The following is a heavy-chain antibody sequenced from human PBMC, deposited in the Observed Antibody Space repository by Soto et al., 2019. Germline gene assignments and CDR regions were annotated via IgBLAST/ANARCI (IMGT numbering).Heavy chain of an antibody. D-gene: IGHD2-15*01. J-gene: IGHJ6*02. CDR2: ISGSGGST. Sequence: PGGSLRLSCAASGFTFSSYAMSWVRQAPGKGLEWVSAISGSGGSTYYADSVKGRFTISRDNSKNTLYLQMNSLRAEDTAVYYCATDPVVVVAATDYYGMDVWGQGTTVTVSS. V-gene: IGHV3-23*01. CDR3: ATDPVVVVAATDYYGMDV. CDR1: GFTFSSYA.